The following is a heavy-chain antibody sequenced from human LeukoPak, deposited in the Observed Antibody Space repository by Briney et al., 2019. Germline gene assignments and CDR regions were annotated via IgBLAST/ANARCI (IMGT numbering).Heavy chain of an antibody. CDR1: GFTLSSYA. J-gene: IGHJ4*02. Sequence: GGSLRLSCAASGFTLSSYAMTWVRQAPGKGLEWVSTTTGGGENTYYADSVKGRFTISRDRSKNSLYLQMSSLRAEDTAVYYCARARYYGSGGPIDYWGQGTLVTVSS. CDR2: TTGGGENT. V-gene: IGHV3-23*01. CDR3: ARARYYGSGGPIDY. D-gene: IGHD3-22*01.